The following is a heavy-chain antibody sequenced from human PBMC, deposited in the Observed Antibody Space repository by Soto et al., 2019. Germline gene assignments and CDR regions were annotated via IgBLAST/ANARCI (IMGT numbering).Heavy chain of an antibody. J-gene: IGHJ4*02. CDR2: IYYRGST. CDR1: GGSISSYY. V-gene: IGHV4-59*08. CDR3: ARAVSDLEYSRYFDY. Sequence: SETLSLTCTVSGGSISSYYWSWIRQPPGKGLEWIGYIYYRGSTNYNPSLKGRVTISVDTSKNQFSLKLSSVTAADTAVYYCARAVSDLEYSRYFDYWGQGTRVTVSS. D-gene: IGHD6-6*01.